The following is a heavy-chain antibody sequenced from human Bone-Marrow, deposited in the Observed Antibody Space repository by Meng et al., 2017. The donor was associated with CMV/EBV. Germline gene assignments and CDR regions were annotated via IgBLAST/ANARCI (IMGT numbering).Heavy chain of an antibody. CDR3: ASARWLAGAFDI. Sequence: GESLKISCAASGFIVSSNYMTWVRQAPGKGLDWVSIIYTGGSTYYADSVKGRFTISRDNSKNTLYLQMNSLRAEDTAVYYCASARWLAGAFDIWGQWTRVHVSS. V-gene: IGHV3-66*02. J-gene: IGHJ3*02. CDR2: IYTGGST. CDR1: GFIVSSNY. D-gene: IGHD6-19*01.